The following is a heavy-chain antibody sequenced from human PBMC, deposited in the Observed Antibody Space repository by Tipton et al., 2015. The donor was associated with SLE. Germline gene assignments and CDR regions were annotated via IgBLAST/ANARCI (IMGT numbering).Heavy chain of an antibody. V-gene: IGHV4-4*02. D-gene: IGHD1-14*01. CDR1: GGSISGNYW. CDR2: IYESGST. CDR3: ARDLRSGGYHYYYYMDV. J-gene: IGHJ6*03. Sequence: TLSLTCAFSGGSISGNYWWSWVRQPPGKGLEWIGEIYESGSTNYNPSLKSRVTISVDTSKNQFSLKLSSVTAADTAVYYCARDLRSGGYHYYYYMDVWGKGTTVTVSS.